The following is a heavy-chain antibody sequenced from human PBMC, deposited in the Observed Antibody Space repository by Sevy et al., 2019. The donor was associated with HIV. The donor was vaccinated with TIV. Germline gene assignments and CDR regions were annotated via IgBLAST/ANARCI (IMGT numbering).Heavy chain of an antibody. CDR3: AKAGGNDVWGGYKQAMDV. D-gene: IGHD3-3*01. CDR2: ISGSGGGT. V-gene: IGHV3-23*01. Sequence: GGSLRLSCAASGFTFSSYAMSWVRQAPGKGLEWVSAISGSGGGTYYADSVKGRFTISRDHSKNTLYLQMNSLRAEDTAVYYGAKAGGNDVWGGYKQAMDVWGQGTTVTLSS. CDR1: GFTFSSYA. J-gene: IGHJ6*02.